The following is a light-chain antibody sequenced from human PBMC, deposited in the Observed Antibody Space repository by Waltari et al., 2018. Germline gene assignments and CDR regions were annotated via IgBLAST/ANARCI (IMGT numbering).Light chain of an antibody. Sequence: EIVLTQYPGRLSLSPGERATLFCIASQRITSSNLTWYQQKPGHAPRLLIDGSYTTATGIPVRVSVSGSGTDFTLTISRLKLEDFAVDYCQHYGSSPSITFGQWTRLAIK. CDR3: QHYGSSPSIT. V-gene: IGKV3-20*01. J-gene: IGKJ5*01. CDR2: GSY. CDR1: QRITSSN.